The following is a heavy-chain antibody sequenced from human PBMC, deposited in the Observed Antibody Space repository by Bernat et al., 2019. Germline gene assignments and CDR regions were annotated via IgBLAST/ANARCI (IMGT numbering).Heavy chain of an antibody. Sequence: EVQLLESGGGLVQPGGSLRLSCAASGFTFSSYAMSWVRQAPGKGLEWVSAISGRGGSTYYADSVKGRFTISRDNSKNTLYLQMNSLRAEDTAVYYCAKVGYYGSGSYYNQRNWFDPWGQGTMVTVSS. J-gene: IGHJ5*02. CDR2: ISGRGGST. D-gene: IGHD3-10*01. V-gene: IGHV3-23*01. CDR3: AKVGYYGSGSYYNQRNWFDP. CDR1: GFTFSSYA.